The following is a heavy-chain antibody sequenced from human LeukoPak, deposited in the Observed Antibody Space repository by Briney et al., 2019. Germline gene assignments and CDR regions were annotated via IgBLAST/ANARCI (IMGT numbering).Heavy chain of an antibody. CDR3: AGLWFGEFYISY. CDR2: IYYSGST. Sequence: SETLSLTCTVSGGSISSYYWSWIRQPPGKGLEWIGYIYYSGSTNYNSSLKSRVTISVDTSKNQFSLKLSSVTAADTAVYYCAGLWFGEFYISYWGQGTLVTVSS. V-gene: IGHV4-59*01. J-gene: IGHJ4*02. D-gene: IGHD3-10*01. CDR1: GGSISSYY.